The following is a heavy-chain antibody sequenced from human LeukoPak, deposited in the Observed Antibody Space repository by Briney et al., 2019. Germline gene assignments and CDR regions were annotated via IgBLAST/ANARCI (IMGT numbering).Heavy chain of an antibody. J-gene: IGHJ4*02. CDR1: GYTFTSYG. V-gene: IGHV1-18*04. CDR2: ISAYNGNT. Sequence: ASVKVSCKASGYTFTSYGISWVRQAPGQGLEWMGWISAYNGNTNYAQKLQGRVTMTTDTSTSTAYMELRSLRSDDTAVYYCARDWRGYSYGNFGYWGQGTLVTVSS. D-gene: IGHD5-18*01. CDR3: ARDWRGYSYGNFGY.